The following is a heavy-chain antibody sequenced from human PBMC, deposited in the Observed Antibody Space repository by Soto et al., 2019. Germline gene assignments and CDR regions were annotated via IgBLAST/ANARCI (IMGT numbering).Heavy chain of an antibody. Sequence: QVQLVQSGTEVKKPGASVKVSCKASGYMFTDYYMHWVRQAPGQGLEWMGLINPNGGDTKYAQNFQGRVTMTTDTSITTAYMDLNSLISDDTAVYYCARCLVGATTVVDYWGQGTLGTVSS. CDR2: INPNGGDT. CDR1: GYMFTDYY. J-gene: IGHJ4*02. CDR3: ARCLVGATTVVDY. D-gene: IGHD1-26*01. V-gene: IGHV1-2*02.